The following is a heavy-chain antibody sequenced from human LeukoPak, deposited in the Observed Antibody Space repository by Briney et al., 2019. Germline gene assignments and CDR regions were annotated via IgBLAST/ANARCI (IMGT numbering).Heavy chain of an antibody. Sequence: PSETLSLTCTVSGGSISSYYWSWIRQPPGKGLEWIGYIYYSGSTNYNPSLKSRVTISVDTSKNQFSLKLSSVTAADTAVYYCARAASGYSCVWDYWGQGTLVTVPS. CDR3: ARAASGYSCVWDY. V-gene: IGHV4-59*01. D-gene: IGHD5-18*01. CDR1: GGSISSYY. CDR2: IYYSGST. J-gene: IGHJ4*02.